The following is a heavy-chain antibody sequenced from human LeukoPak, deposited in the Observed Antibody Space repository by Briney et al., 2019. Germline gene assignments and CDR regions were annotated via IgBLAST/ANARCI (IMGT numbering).Heavy chain of an antibody. CDR2: IYYSGST. CDR1: GGSMNDYF. J-gene: IGHJ4*02. CDR3: ARGDTTLVTLDY. Sequence: SETLSLTCTVSGGSMNDYFWSWIRQPPGKGLEWIGYIYYSGSTNYNPSLKSRVIVLVDMSKKQFSLKLRSVAAADTAVYYCARGDTTLVTLDYWGQGALVTVSS. V-gene: IGHV4-59*01. D-gene: IGHD5-18*01.